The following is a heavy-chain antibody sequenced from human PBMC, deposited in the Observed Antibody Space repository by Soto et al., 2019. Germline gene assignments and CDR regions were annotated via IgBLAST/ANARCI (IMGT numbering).Heavy chain of an antibody. CDR2: IFYSGST. V-gene: IGHV4-31*03. CDR1: GGSITSGDYY. Sequence: LSLTCTVSGGSITSGDYYWSWIRQHPGKGLEWIGYIFYSGSTYYNPSLKSRVTISVDTSKNQFSLKLSSVTAADTAVYYCARVDDTSGYYSGDAFDICGQGTMVTVSS. CDR3: ARVDDTSGYYSGDAFDI. D-gene: IGHD3-22*01. J-gene: IGHJ3*02.